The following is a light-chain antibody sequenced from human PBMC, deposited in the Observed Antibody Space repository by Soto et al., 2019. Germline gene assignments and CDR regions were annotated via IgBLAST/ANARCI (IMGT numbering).Light chain of an antibody. CDR1: QSVSSSY. CDR2: GAS. CDR3: QQYVSSPQT. J-gene: IGKJ1*01. Sequence: EIVLTQSPGTLSLSPGERVTLSCRASQSVSSSYLAWYQQKPGQAPRLLIYGASNRATGIPDRFSGSGSGTDFTLTISRLEPEDFAMYFCQQYVSSPQTFGQGTKVDIK. V-gene: IGKV3-20*01.